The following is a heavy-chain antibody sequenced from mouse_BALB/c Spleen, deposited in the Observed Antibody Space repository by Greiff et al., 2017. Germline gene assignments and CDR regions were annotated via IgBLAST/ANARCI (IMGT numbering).Heavy chain of an antibody. CDR1: GYTFTSYW. CDR3: ARDGNYAMDY. J-gene: IGHJ4*01. V-gene: IGHV1-7*01. CDR2: INPSTGYT. Sequence: QVQLQQSGAELAKPGASVKMSCKASGYTFTSYWMHWVEQRPGQGLEWIGYINPSTGYTEYNQKFKDKATLTADKSSSTAYMQLSSLTSEDSAVYYCARDGNYAMDYWGQGTSVTVSS. D-gene: IGHD2-1*01.